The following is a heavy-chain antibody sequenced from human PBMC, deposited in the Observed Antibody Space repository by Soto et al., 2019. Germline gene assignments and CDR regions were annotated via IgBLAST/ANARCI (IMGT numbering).Heavy chain of an antibody. V-gene: IGHV4-59*01. D-gene: IGHD3-16*01. CDR2: IYYSGST. Sequence: SETLSLTCTVSGGSISSYYWSWIRQPPGKGLEWIGYIYYSGSTNYNPSLKSRVTISVDTSKNQFSLKLSSVTAADTAVYYCARARFGEGYYYYMDVWGKGTTVTVSS. CDR3: ARARFGEGYYYYMDV. CDR1: GGSISSYY. J-gene: IGHJ6*03.